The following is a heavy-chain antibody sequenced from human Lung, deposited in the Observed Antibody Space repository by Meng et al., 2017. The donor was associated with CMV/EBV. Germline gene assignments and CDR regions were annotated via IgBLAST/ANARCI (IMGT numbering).Heavy chain of an antibody. CDR1: GFTFSSYS. D-gene: IGHD4-17*01. CDR2: ISSSSSYI. Sequence: GGSXRLSCTASGFTFSSYSMNWVRQAPGKGLEWVSSISSSSSYIYYADSVKGRFTISRDNAKNSLYLQMNSLRAEDTAVYYCAREDYGDYGLDYWGQGTLVTVSS. J-gene: IGHJ4*02. V-gene: IGHV3-21*01. CDR3: AREDYGDYGLDY.